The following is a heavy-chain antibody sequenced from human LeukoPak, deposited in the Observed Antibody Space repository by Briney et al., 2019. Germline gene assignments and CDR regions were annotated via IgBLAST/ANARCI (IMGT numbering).Heavy chain of an antibody. D-gene: IGHD6-13*01. Sequence: GGSLRLSCAASGFTFSSYGMHWVRQAPGKGLEWVAVISYDGSNKYYADSVKGRFTISRDNSKNTLYLQMNSLRAEDTAVFYCARALSPAAGGRALGYWGQGTLVTVSS. CDR1: GFTFSSYG. CDR3: ARALSPAAGGRALGY. CDR2: ISYDGSNK. J-gene: IGHJ4*02. V-gene: IGHV3-30*03.